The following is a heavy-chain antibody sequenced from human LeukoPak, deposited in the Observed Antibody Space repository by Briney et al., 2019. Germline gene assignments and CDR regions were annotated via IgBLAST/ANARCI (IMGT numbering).Heavy chain of an antibody. Sequence: GASAKVSCKASGYTLTGYYMHGVRQAPGQGPEWMGWINRNSGGTTSARTFQGTVTMTRNTSISTAYMELSRLRSDDTAVYYCARGRQWLVGGDWFDPWGQGTLVTVPP. CDR2: INRNSGGT. J-gene: IGHJ5*02. V-gene: IGHV1-2*02. CDR1: GYTLTGYY. CDR3: ARGRQWLVGGDWFDP. D-gene: IGHD6-19*01.